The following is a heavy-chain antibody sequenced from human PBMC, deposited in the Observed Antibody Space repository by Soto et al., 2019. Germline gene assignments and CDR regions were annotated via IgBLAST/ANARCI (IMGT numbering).Heavy chain of an antibody. CDR2: MNPDSGNT. Sequence: ASVKVSCKASGYTFTSYDINWVRQATGQGLEWMGWMNPDSGNTGYAQKFQGRVTMTRNTSISTAYMELSSLRSEDTAVYYCARGSRYCSSTSCYTGYWFDPWGQGTLVTAPQ. CDR1: GYTFTSYD. J-gene: IGHJ5*02. CDR3: ARGSRYCSSTSCYTGYWFDP. D-gene: IGHD2-2*02. V-gene: IGHV1-8*01.